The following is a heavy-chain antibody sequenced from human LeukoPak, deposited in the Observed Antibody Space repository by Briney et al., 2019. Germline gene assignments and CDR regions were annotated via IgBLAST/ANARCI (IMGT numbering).Heavy chain of an antibody. CDR1: GYTFTGYY. Sequence: ASVKVSCKASGYTFTGYYMHWVRQAPGQGLEWMGWINPNSGGTNYAQKFQGRVTMTRDTSISTAYMELSRLRSDDTAVYYCARDESLPAAIWFDPWGRGTLVTVSS. V-gene: IGHV1-2*02. CDR3: ARDESLPAAIWFDP. CDR2: INPNSGGT. D-gene: IGHD2-2*01. J-gene: IGHJ5*02.